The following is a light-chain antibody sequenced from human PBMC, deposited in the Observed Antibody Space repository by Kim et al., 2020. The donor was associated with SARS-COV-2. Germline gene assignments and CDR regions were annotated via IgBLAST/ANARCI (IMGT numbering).Light chain of an antibody. CDR3: QQSYSSPRGLT. CDR1: QSIRNY. Sequence: VGDRVTITCRASQSIRNYLNWYQQEPGKAPKVLVYTASSLQSGVPLRFSGSGSGTDFTLTINGLQPEDFATYYCQQSYSSPRGLTFGGGTKVDIK. V-gene: IGKV1-39*01. CDR2: TAS. J-gene: IGKJ4*01.